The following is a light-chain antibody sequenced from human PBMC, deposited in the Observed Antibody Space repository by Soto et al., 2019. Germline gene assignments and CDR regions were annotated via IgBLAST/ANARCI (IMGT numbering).Light chain of an antibody. Sequence: EIVMTQSPATLTESPGERATLSCRASQSIGSNLAWYQQRPGQGPRLLIYGASTRDTGIPARFRGSGSGTEFTLNINGLQSEDFVVYYCQQYDNWPPTFGGGTKVDIK. J-gene: IGKJ4*01. V-gene: IGKV3-15*01. CDR3: QQYDNWPPT. CDR1: QSIGSN. CDR2: GAS.